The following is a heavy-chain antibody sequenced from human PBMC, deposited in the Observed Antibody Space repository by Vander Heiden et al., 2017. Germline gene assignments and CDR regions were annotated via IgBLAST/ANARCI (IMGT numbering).Heavy chain of an antibody. CDR2: IYYSGST. CDR3: ARDLLVAATPFPFDP. Sequence: QVQLQESGPGLVKPSETLARSCPVTGGCISSYYWSWIRQPPGKGLEWIGYIYYSGSTNYNPSLKSRVTISVDTSKNQFSLKLSSVTAADTAVYYCARDLLVAATPFPFDPWGQGTLVTVSS. CDR1: GGCISSYY. D-gene: IGHD2-15*01. V-gene: IGHV4-59*01. J-gene: IGHJ5*02.